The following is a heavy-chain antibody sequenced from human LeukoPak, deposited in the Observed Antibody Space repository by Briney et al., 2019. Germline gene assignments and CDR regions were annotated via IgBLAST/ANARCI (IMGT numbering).Heavy chain of an antibody. CDR1: GCCFTNYG. CDR3: AKDWGFQFASGSYCEY. D-gene: IGHD3-10*01. J-gene: IGHJ4*02. V-gene: IGHV3-30*18. CDR2: ISYDGRNK. Sequence: VGSLRLSCAASGCCFTNYGMYWVRQAPGKGLQWVADISYDGRNKYYADSVTGRFTISRDNSKNTLYLQMNSLRAEDTAVYYCAKDWGFQFASGSYCEYWGRGTLVTVSS.